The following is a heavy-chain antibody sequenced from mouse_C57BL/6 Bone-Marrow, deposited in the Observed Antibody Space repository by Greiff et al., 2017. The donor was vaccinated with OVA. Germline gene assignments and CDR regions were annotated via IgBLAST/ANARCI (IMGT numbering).Heavy chain of an antibody. J-gene: IGHJ3*01. Sequence: EVKLMESGPELVKPGASVKMSCKASGYTFTDYNMHWVKQSHGKSLEWIGYINPNNGGTSYNQKFKGKATLTVNKSSSTAYMELRSLTSEDSAVYDGARRDGYDYTWFAYWGQGTRVTVSA. CDR1: GYTFTDYN. D-gene: IGHD2-4*01. V-gene: IGHV1-22*01. CDR3: ARRDGYDYTWFAY. CDR2: INPNNGGT.